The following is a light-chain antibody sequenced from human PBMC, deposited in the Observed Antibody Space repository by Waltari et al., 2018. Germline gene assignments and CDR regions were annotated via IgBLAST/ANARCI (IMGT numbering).Light chain of an antibody. CDR3: CSYAGRYTFV. CDR1: RRAVGRYHY. V-gene: IGLV2-11*01. J-gene: IGLJ1*01. CDR2: DVN. Sequence: QSALTQSRSVSGSPGQSVTISCTGPRRAVGRYHYVSWFQQYPGKAPKLMIYDVNKRPSGVPDRFSGSKSGNTASLTISGLQAEDEADYFCCSYAGRYTFVFGTGTTVTVL.